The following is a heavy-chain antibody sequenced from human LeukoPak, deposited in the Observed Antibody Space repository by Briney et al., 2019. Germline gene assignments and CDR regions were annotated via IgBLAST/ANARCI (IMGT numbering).Heavy chain of an antibody. D-gene: IGHD5-24*01. V-gene: IGHV3-48*03. J-gene: IGHJ4*02. Sequence: PGGSLRLSCAASGFTFSSYEMNWVRQAPGKGLEWVSYISSSGSTIYYADSVKGRFAMSRDNAKNTLYLQMNSLRAEDTAVYYCARVTGGYNLVDYWGQGTLVTVSS. CDR2: ISSSGSTI. CDR3: ARVTGGYNLVDY. CDR1: GFTFSSYE.